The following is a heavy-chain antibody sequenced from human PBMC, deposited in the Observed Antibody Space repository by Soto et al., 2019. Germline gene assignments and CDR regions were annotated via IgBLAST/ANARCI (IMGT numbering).Heavy chain of an antibody. CDR2: IDPSDSYT. CDR3: ARLKQPEGGNYGMDV. CDR1: GYSFTSYW. Sequence: SLKISCKGSGYSFTSYWISWVRQMPGKGLEWMGRIDPSDSYTNYSPSFQGHVTISADKSISTAYLQWSSLKASDTAMYYCARLKQPEGGNYGMDVWGQGTTVTVSS. D-gene: IGHD6-13*01. V-gene: IGHV5-10-1*01. J-gene: IGHJ6*02.